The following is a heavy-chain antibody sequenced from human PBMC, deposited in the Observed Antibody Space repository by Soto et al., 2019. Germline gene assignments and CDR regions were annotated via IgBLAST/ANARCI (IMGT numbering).Heavy chain of an antibody. CDR2: ISGSGGST. V-gene: IGHV3-23*01. CDR3: AKDLSLEVRWYRYYYGMDV. J-gene: IGHJ6*02. D-gene: IGHD1-7*01. CDR1: GFTFSSYA. Sequence: EVQLLESGGGLVQPGGSLRLSCAASGFTFSSYAMSWVRQAPGKGLEWVSAISGSGGSTYYADSVKGRFTISRDNSKNTLYLQMNSLRAEDTAVYYCAKDLSLEVRWYRYYYGMDVWGQGTTVTVSS.